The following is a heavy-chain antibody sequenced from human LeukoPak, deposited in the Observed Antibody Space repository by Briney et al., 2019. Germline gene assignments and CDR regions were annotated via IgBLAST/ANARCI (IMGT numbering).Heavy chain of an antibody. CDR2: IKQDGSEK. V-gene: IGHV3-7*01. CDR3: ATYSSGWYWSH. J-gene: IGHJ4*02. D-gene: IGHD6-19*01. CDR1: GFTFSSYW. Sequence: PGGSLRLSCAASGFTFSSYWMSWVRQAPGKGLEWVANIKQDGSEKYYVDSVKGRFTISRDNAKNSLYLQMNSLRAEDTAVYYCATYSSGWYWSHWGQGTLVTVSS.